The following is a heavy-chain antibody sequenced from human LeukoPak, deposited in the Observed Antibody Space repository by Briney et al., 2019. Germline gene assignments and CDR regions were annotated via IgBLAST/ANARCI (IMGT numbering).Heavy chain of an antibody. J-gene: IGHJ4*02. CDR1: GFTVSSTY. CDR2: IYKDGKI. Sequence: GGSLRLSRAASGFTVSSTYMSWVRQAPGKGLEWVSVIYKDGKIYYIDSVKGRFTISRDTSKNTLYLQMNSLRVEDTAVYYCAKDRYYESSGYYPYWGQGTLVTVSS. V-gene: IGHV3-53*01. CDR3: AKDRYYESSGYYPY. D-gene: IGHD3-22*01.